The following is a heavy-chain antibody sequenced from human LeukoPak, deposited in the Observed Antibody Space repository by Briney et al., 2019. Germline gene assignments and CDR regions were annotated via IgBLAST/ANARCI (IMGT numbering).Heavy chain of an antibody. D-gene: IGHD5-18*01. Sequence: GGSLRLSCAASGFTFSSYEMNWVRQAPGKGLEWVSYISSSGSTIYYADSVKGRFTISRDNAKNSLYLQMNSLRAEDTAVYYCARRREKGYSYGYALDYWGQGTLVTVSS. CDR1: GFTFSSYE. CDR2: ISSSGSTI. V-gene: IGHV3-48*03. J-gene: IGHJ4*02. CDR3: ARRREKGYSYGYALDY.